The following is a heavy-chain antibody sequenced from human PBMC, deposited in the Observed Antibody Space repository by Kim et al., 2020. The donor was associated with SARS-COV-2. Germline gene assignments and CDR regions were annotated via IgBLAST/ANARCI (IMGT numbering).Heavy chain of an antibody. CDR2: ISAYNGNT. V-gene: IGHV1-18*04. Sequence: ASVKVSCKASGYTFTSYGISWVRQAPGQGLEWMGWISAYNGNTNYAQKLQGRVTMTTDTSTSTAYMELRSLRSDDTAVYYCARGYLNWNDVPDVDYWGQGTLVTVSS. CDR1: GYTFTSYG. J-gene: IGHJ4*02. D-gene: IGHD1-1*01. CDR3: ARGYLNWNDVPDVDY.